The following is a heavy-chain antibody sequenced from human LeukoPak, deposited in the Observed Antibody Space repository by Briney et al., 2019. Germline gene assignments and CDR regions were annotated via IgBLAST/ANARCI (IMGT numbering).Heavy chain of an antibody. CDR1: GGSISSSSYY. CDR3: ASFYGDYDVDY. D-gene: IGHD4-17*01. Sequence: SETLSLTCTVSGGSISSSSYYWGWIRQPPGKGLEWIGSIYYSGSTYYNPSLKSRVTISVDTSKNQFSLKLSSVTAADTAVYYCASFYGDYDVDYWGQGTLVTVSS. CDR2: IYYSGST. V-gene: IGHV4-39*07. J-gene: IGHJ4*02.